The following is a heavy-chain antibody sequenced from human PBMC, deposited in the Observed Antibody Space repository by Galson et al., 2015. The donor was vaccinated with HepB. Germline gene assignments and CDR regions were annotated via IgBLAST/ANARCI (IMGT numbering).Heavy chain of an antibody. CDR1: GFTFSSYG. Sequence: SLRLSCAASGFTFSSYGMHWVRQAPGKGLEWVAFIRYDGSNKYYADSVKGRFTISRDNSKNTLYLQMNSLRAEDTAVYYCAKTIKPYCGGDCPDHFDYWGQGTLVTVSS. D-gene: IGHD2-21*02. V-gene: IGHV3-30*02. CDR3: AKTIKPYCGGDCPDHFDY. CDR2: IRYDGSNK. J-gene: IGHJ4*02.